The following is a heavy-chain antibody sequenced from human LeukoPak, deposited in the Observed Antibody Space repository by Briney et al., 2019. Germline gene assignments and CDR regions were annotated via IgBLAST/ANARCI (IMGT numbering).Heavy chain of an antibody. J-gene: IGHJ5*02. CDR2: IVPSRVT. Sequence: SETLSLTCTVSGDSASNDVYYWTWIRQPAGKGLEWIGRIVPSRVTRYNPSFEGRLTISVDTAKNQFSLKLTSMTAADTAVYYCARDRGSTTARGVPSWFDPWGQGTLVTVSS. CDR3: ARDRGSTTARGVPSWFDP. D-gene: IGHD3-10*01. CDR1: GDSASNDVYY. V-gene: IGHV4-61*02.